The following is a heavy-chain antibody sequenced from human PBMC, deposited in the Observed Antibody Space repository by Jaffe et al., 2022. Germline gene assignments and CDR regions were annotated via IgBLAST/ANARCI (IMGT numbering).Heavy chain of an antibody. Sequence: EVQLVESGGVVVQPGGSLRLSCAASGFTFDDYAMHWVRQAPGKGLEWVSLISWDGGSTYYADSVKGRFTISRDNSKNSLYLQMNSLRAEDTALYYCAKDSVAVAGTGGLGLQFDYWGQGTLVTVSS. CDR3: AKDSVAVAGTGGLGLQFDY. CDR2: ISWDGGST. D-gene: IGHD6-19*01. V-gene: IGHV3-43D*04. J-gene: IGHJ4*02. CDR1: GFTFDDYA.